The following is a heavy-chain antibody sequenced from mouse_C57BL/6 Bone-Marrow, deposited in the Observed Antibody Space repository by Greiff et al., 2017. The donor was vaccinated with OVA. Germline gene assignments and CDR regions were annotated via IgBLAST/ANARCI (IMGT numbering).Heavy chain of an antibody. D-gene: IGHD2-5*01. CDR3: ARNYPYSNYWYFDV. J-gene: IGHJ1*03. V-gene: IGHV2-9-1*01. Sequence: VKLVESGPGLVAPSQSLSITCTVSGFSLTSYAISWVRQPPGKGLEWLGVIWTGGGTNYNSALKSRLSISKDNSKSQVFLKMNSLQTDDTARYYCARNYPYSNYWYFDVWGTGTTVTVSS. CDR2: IWTGGGT. CDR1: GFSLTSYA.